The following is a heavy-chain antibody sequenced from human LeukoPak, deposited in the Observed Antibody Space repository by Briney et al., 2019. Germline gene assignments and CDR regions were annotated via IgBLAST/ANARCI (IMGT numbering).Heavy chain of an antibody. V-gene: IGHV3-53*01. CDR1: GFTVSSNY. CDR3: ASVGYSGYDRAFDY. J-gene: IGHJ4*02. CDR2: ISSAGNT. D-gene: IGHD5-12*01. Sequence: SGGSLRLSCAASGFTVSSNYMSWVRQAPGKGLEGVTVISSAGNTYYADSVKGRFTISRDNSKNTLYLQMNSLRAEDTAVYYCASVGYSGYDRAFDYWGQGTLVTVSS.